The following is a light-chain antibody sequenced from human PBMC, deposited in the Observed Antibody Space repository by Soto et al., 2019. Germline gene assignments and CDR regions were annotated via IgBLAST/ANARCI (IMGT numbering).Light chain of an antibody. V-gene: IGKV1-5*01. CDR1: QSISSW. CDR3: QQYNSYSWG. CDR2: DAS. J-gene: IGKJ1*01. Sequence: DIQMTQSPSTLSASVGDIVTITCRASQSISSWFAWYQQKPGKAPKLLIYDASSLESVVPSRFSGSGSGTEFTLTIISLQPADFATYYCQQYNSYSWGFGQGNKVAIK.